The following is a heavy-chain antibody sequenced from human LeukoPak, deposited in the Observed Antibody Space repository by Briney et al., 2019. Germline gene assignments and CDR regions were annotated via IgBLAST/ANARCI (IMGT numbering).Heavy chain of an antibody. D-gene: IGHD3-16*01. J-gene: IGHJ4*02. Sequence: SETLSLTCAVYGGSFSVYYWSWIRQPPGKGLEWIGEINHSGSTNYNPSLKSRVTISVDTSKNQFSLKLSSVTAADTAVYYCARELGVHKAFDYWGQGTLVTVSS. V-gene: IGHV4-34*01. CDR1: GGSFSVYY. CDR2: INHSGST. CDR3: ARELGVHKAFDY.